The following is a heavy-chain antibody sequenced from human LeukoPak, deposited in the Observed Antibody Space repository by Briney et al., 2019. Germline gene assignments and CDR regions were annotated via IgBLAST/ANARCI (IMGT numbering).Heavy chain of an antibody. J-gene: IGHJ4*02. CDR3: ARSYCSGGTCYRGDY. CDR2: IKQDGSEK. Sequence: GGSLRLSCAASGFTLRDYWMSWVRQAPGKGLEWLANIKQDGSEKYYVDSVKGRFTISRDNAENSLYLQMNSLRAEDTAVYHCARSYCSGGTCYRGDYWGQGTLVTVSS. CDR1: GFTLRDYW. V-gene: IGHV3-7*01. D-gene: IGHD2-15*01.